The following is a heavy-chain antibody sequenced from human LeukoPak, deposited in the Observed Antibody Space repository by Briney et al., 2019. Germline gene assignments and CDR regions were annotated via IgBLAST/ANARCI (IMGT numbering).Heavy chain of an antibody. D-gene: IGHD6-13*01. V-gene: IGHV3-7*01. CDR1: GFTFSTYW. CDR3: ARDSAGNDY. CDR2: IKQDGSEK. J-gene: IGHJ4*02. Sequence: PGGSLRLSCAASGFTFSTYWMSWVRQAPGKGLEWVDNIKQDGSEKYYIDSVKGRFTISRDNAKNSLYLQMNSLRAEDTAMYYCARDSAGNDYWGQGTLVTVSS.